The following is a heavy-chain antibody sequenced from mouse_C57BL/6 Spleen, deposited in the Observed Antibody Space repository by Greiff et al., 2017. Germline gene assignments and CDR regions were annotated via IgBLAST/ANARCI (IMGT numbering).Heavy chain of an antibody. Sequence: EVQLVESGEGLVKPGGSLKLSCAASGFTFSSYAMSWVRQTPEKRLEWVAYISSGGDYIYYADTVKGRFTISRDNARNTLYLQMSSLESEDTDMYYWTREGDGGFAYWGQGTLVTVSA. D-gene: IGHD2-3*01. V-gene: IGHV5-9-1*02. CDR2: ISSGGDYI. CDR3: TREGDGGFAY. J-gene: IGHJ3*01. CDR1: GFTFSSYA.